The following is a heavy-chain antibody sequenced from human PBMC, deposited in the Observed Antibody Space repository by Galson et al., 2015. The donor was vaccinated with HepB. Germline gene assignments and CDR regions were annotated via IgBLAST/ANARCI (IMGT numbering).Heavy chain of an antibody. J-gene: IGHJ1*01. V-gene: IGHV3-7*03. CDR3: ARIFSDSSSWYRHFQQ. D-gene: IGHD6-13*01. CDR2: INQDGNDK. CDR1: GFMLSGNG. Sequence: SLRLSCAASGFMLSGNGMSWVRQAPGKGPEWVANINQDGNDKNYVDSVKGRFTISRDNAKNSLYLQMDSLRAEDTAVYYCARIFSDSSSWYRHFQQWGQGTLVTVSS.